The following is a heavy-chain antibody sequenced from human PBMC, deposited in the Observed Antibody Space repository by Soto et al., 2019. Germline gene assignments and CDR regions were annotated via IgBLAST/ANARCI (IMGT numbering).Heavy chain of an antibody. CDR3: ARQVASGYWYFDL. J-gene: IGHJ2*01. V-gene: IGHV4-39*01. CDR1: GGSISSSNYY. D-gene: IGHD3-10*01. CDR2: IYYSGTT. Sequence: QLQLQESGPGLVKPSETLSLTCTVSGGSISSSNYYWGWIRQPPGKGLEWIGSIYYSGTTYYNPSLKSRVTIFVDTSKNQFSLKLTSVTAADTAVYYCARQVASGYWYFDLWGRGTLVTVSS.